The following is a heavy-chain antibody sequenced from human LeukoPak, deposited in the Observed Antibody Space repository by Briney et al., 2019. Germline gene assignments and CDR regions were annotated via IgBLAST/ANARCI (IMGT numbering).Heavy chain of an antibody. Sequence: SETLSLTCAVYGGSFSDYSWTWIRQLPGKGLQWIGEINHSGGTNHNPSLMSRVIMSVDTSKNQISLKVSSVTAADTAVYYCARGAVTMVRGVIIDYYYYYMDVWGKGTTVTVSS. J-gene: IGHJ6*03. CDR3: ARGAVTMVRGVIIDYYYYYMDV. CDR2: INHSGGT. D-gene: IGHD3-10*01. V-gene: IGHV4-34*01. CDR1: GGSFSDYS.